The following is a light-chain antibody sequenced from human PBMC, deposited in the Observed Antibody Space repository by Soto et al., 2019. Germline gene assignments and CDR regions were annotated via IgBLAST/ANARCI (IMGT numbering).Light chain of an antibody. CDR1: SSNIGAGYD. J-gene: IGLJ2*01. Sequence: QSVLTQPPSVSGAPGQRVTISCTGSSSNIGAGYDVHWYQQLPGTAPKLLIYGNSNRPSGVPDRFSGSKSDTSASLAITNLQAEDEADYYCQSCDSSLTVVFGGRTKVTV. V-gene: IGLV1-40*01. CDR2: GNS. CDR3: QSCDSSLTVV.